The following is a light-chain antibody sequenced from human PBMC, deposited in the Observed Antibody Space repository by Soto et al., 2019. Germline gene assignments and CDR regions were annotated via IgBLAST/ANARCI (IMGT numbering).Light chain of an antibody. Sequence: EIVLTQSPATLSLSPGETATLSCRASQSVITTWMSWYQQKLGQPPRLLIYGASSRATGIPDRFSGSGSGTDFTLTISRLEPEDFAVYYCQQFGSSPITFGQGTRLEIK. J-gene: IGKJ5*01. V-gene: IGKV3-20*01. CDR2: GAS. CDR1: QSVITTW. CDR3: QQFGSSPIT.